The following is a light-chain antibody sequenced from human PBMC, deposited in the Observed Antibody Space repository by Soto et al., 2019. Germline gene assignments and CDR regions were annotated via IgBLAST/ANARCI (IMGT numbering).Light chain of an antibody. CDR3: QQANAFPRT. CDR2: AAS. Sequence: DIQMTQSPSSVSASVGDRVSITCRASQGIGSQLAWYQQKPGKAPKLLIHAASTLQRGVPSRFSGSGSGTDFTLTISSLQSEDFATYYCQQANAFPRTFGQGTNVDIK. V-gene: IGKV1-12*01. J-gene: IGKJ1*01. CDR1: QGIGSQ.